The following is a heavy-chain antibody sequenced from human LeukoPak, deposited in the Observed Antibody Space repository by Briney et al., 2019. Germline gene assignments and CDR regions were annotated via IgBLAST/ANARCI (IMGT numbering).Heavy chain of an antibody. D-gene: IGHD3-22*01. V-gene: IGHV4-59*12. CDR3: ARDDSSGCRYGAFDI. Sequence: SETLSLTCTVSGGSISSYYWSWIRQPPGKGLEWIGYIYYSGSTNYNPSLKSRVTISVDTSKNQFSLKLSSVTAADTAVYYCARDDSSGCRYGAFDIWGQGTMVTVSS. CDR1: GGSISSYY. J-gene: IGHJ3*02. CDR2: IYYSGST.